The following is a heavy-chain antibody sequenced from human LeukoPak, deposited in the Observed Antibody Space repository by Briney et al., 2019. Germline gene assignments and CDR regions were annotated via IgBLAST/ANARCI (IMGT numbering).Heavy chain of an antibody. Sequence: GGSLRLSCAASGFTFDDYAMHWVRQAPGKGLEWVSLISWDGGSTYYADSVRGRFTISRDSSKNTLYLQMNSLRAEDAAVYYCAKAPVTSCRGAYCYPFDYWGQGTLVTVSS. V-gene: IGHV3-43D*03. CDR3: AKAPVTSCRGAYCYPFDY. D-gene: IGHD2-21*01. CDR1: GFTFDDYA. CDR2: ISWDGGST. J-gene: IGHJ4*02.